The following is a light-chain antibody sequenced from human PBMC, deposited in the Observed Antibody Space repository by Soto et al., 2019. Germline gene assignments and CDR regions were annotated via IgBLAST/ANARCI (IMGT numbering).Light chain of an antibody. Sequence: EIVMTQSPATLSVSPGERATLSCRASQSVSSNLAWYRQKPGQAPRLLIYGASTRATGIPARFSGSGSGTDFTLTISSLQSEDYAVYYCQQYNNWPPYTFGQGTKVDIK. CDR2: GAS. CDR3: QQYNNWPPYT. J-gene: IGKJ2*01. CDR1: QSVSSN. V-gene: IGKV3D-15*01.